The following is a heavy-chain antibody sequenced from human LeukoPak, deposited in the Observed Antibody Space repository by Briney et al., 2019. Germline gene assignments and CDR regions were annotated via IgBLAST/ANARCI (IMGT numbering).Heavy chain of an antibody. CDR1: GFTVSSNY. CDR2: IYSYGTT. Sequence: GGSLRLSCAASGFTVSSNYMTWVRQAPGKGLEWVSVIYSYGTTYYADFVKGRFTISRDNSKNTVFLQMNSLRVEDTAVYYCARESAPGYIDYWGQGTLVTVSS. CDR3: ARESAPGYIDY. J-gene: IGHJ4*02. D-gene: IGHD6-13*01. V-gene: IGHV3-66*01.